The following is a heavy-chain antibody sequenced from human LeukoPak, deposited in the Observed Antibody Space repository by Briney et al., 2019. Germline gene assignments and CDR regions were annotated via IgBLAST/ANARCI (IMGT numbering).Heavy chain of an antibody. CDR3: ARLDRGINAAHFDY. CDR2: MHYSGST. Sequence: SETLSLTCTVSGGFISSSSYYWGWIRQPPGKGLEWIGSMHYSGSTTNNPSLKSRVTISADTSKNQFSLKLSSVTAADTAVYYCARLDRGINAAHFDYWGQGTLVTVSS. V-gene: IGHV4-39*01. D-gene: IGHD6-25*01. CDR1: GGFISSSSYY. J-gene: IGHJ4*02.